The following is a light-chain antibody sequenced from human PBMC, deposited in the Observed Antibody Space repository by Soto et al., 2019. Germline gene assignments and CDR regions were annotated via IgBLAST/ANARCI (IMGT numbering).Light chain of an antibody. J-gene: IGKJ1*01. CDR1: RGIANY. CDR2: TAS. Sequence: DIQMTQSPSSLSASVGDRVTITCRASRGIANYLAWFQQKPGKVPRFLIYTASTLQSGVPSRFSGSGSGTDFTLTISSLQPEDVGTYYCQKSVSAPRTVGQGTKVEIK. CDR3: QKSVSAPRT. V-gene: IGKV1-27*01.